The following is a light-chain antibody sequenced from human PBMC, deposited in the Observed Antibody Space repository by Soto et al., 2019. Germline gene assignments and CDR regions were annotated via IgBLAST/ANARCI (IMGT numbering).Light chain of an antibody. CDR3: ISYTGSSTSYV. V-gene: IGLV2-14*01. CDR2: ECS. CDR1: SSDVGSYDH. J-gene: IGLJ1*01. Sequence: HCVRTHAPSGSRSAGQSVTISCSGTSSDVGSYDHVAWYQQFPGKTPKLVIYECSNLPSWVSSRFSGSKSGNTASLTISGLQAEDEADYYCISYTGSSTSYVFGSGTKVTVL.